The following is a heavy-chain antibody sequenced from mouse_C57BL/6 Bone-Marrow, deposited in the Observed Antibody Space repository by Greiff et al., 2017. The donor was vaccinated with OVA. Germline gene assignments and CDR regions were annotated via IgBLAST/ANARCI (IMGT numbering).Heavy chain of an antibody. CDR3: AREGTTPLDY. Sequence: VQLQQPGAELVRPGSSVKLSCKASGYTFTSYWMHWVKQRPIQGLEWIGNIDPSDSETHYNQKFKDKATLTVDKSSSTAYMQLSSLTSEDSAVYYCAREGTTPLDYWGQGTTLTVSS. V-gene: IGHV1-52*01. CDR1: GYTFTSYW. D-gene: IGHD1-1*01. J-gene: IGHJ2*01. CDR2: IDPSDSET.